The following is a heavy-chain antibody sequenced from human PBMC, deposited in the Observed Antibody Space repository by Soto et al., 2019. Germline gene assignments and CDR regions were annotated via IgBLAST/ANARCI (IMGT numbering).Heavy chain of an antibody. CDR3: ARDLGYCSSSSCYLDAFDI. CDR1: GYTFTSYA. Sequence: QVQLVQSGAEVKKPGASVKVSCKASGYTFTSYAMHWVRQAPGQRLEWMGWINAGNGYTNYSQKSQGRVTITRETSASTAYMELGSLRSEVTAVYFCARDLGYCSSSSCYLDAFDIWGQGTMVTVSS. D-gene: IGHD2-2*01. J-gene: IGHJ3*02. CDR2: INAGNGYT. V-gene: IGHV1-3*01.